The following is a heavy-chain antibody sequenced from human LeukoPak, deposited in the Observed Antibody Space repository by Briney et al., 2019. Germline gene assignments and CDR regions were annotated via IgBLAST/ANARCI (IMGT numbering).Heavy chain of an antibody. V-gene: IGHV5-10-1*01. Sequence: GESLRISCKGSGYSFTSYWISWVRQVPGKGLEWMGRIDPSDSYTNYSPSFQGHVTISADKSISTAYLQWSSLEASDTAMYYCARSKYNWNEHNWFDPWGQGTLVTVSS. CDR2: IDPSDSYT. D-gene: IGHD1-1*01. CDR3: ARSKYNWNEHNWFDP. CDR1: GYSFTSYW. J-gene: IGHJ5*02.